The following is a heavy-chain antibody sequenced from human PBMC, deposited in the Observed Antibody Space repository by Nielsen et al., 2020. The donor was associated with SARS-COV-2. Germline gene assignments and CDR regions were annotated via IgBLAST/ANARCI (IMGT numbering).Heavy chain of an antibody. CDR2: INHSGST. J-gene: IGHJ4*02. Sequence: SETLSLTCAVYGASFSGYYWSWIRQPPGKGLEWIGEINHSGSTNYNPSLKSRVTISVDTSKNQFSLKLSSVTAADTAVYYCARGRGGSSGWYASDYWGQGTLVTVSS. CDR3: ARGRGGSSGWYASDY. D-gene: IGHD6-19*01. V-gene: IGHV4-34*01. CDR1: GASFSGYY.